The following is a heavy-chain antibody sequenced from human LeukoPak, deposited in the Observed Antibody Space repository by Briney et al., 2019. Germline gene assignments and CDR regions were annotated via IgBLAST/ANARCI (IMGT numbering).Heavy chain of an antibody. J-gene: IGHJ4*02. D-gene: IGHD1-26*01. CDR2: IYHSGST. V-gene: IGHV4-38-2*01. Sequence: SETLSLTCAVSGYSISSGYYWGWIRQPPGKGLEWIGSIYHSGSTYYNPSLKSRVTISVDTSENQFSLKLSSVTAADTAVYYCARLLGYYFDYWGQGTLVTVSS. CDR1: GYSISSGYY. CDR3: ARLLGYYFDY.